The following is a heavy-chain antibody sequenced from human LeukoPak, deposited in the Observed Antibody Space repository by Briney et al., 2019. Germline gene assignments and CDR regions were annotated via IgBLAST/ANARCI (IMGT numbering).Heavy chain of an antibody. J-gene: IGHJ4*01. CDR1: GDSISSYY. CDR3: ARARRMVRGSWMFDF. CDR2: IFTTGST. D-gene: IGHD3-10*01. Sequence: SETLSLTCTVSGDSISSYYWSWIRQPAGKGLEWVGRIFTTGSTTYNPSLKSRLSMSVDVSKNQFSLGLNSVTAADTGVYYCARARRMVRGSWMFDFWGHGILVTVSS. V-gene: IGHV4-4*07.